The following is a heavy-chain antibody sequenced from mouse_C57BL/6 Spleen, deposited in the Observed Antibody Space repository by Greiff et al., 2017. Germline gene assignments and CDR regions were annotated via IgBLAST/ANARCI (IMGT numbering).Heavy chain of an antibody. J-gene: IGHJ4*01. V-gene: IGHV1-78*01. CDR1: GYTFTDYT. CDR2: IYPRDGST. CDR3: ARERNDYDYYAMDY. Sequence: QVQLQQSDAELVKPGASVKISCKASGYTFTDYTIHWMKQRPEQGLEWIGYIYPRDGSTKYNEKFKGKATLTADKSSSTAYMQLHSLTSEDSAVYFCARERNDYDYYAMDYWGQGTSVTVSS. D-gene: IGHD2-4*01.